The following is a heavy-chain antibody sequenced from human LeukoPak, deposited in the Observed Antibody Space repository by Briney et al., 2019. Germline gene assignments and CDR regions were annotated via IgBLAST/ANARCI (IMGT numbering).Heavy chain of an antibody. CDR3: ARDFGSGWYNYYYYMDV. D-gene: IGHD6-19*01. Sequence: GGSLRLSCAASGFTFSSYGMHWVRQAPGKGLEWVAVIWYDGSNKYYADSVKGRFTISRDNPKNTLYLQMNSLRAEDTAVYYCARDFGSGWYNYYYYMDVWGKGTTVTVSS. V-gene: IGHV3-33*01. CDR2: IWYDGSNK. CDR1: GFTFSSYG. J-gene: IGHJ6*03.